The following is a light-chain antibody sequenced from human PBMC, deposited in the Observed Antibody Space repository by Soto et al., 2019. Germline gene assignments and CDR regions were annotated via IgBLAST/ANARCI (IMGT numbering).Light chain of an antibody. CDR3: QQYDDWPIT. CDR2: DGS. Sequence: EIVMTQSPDTVYVSPGERATLSCRASQSVRSNLAWYQHKPGQAPRLLIYDGSTRALGIPARFSGSESGTEFTLTISSLQSEDFAVYFGQQYDDWPITFGQGTRLEIK. CDR1: QSVRSN. V-gene: IGKV3-15*01. J-gene: IGKJ5*01.